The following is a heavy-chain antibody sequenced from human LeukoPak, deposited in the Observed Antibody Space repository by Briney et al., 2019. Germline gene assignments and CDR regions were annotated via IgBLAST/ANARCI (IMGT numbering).Heavy chain of an antibody. J-gene: IGHJ5*02. CDR3: ARDVAGYLRMYNWFDP. Sequence: ASVKVSCKASGYTFTGYYMHWVRQAPGQGLEWMGWINPNSGGTNYAQKFQGRVTMTRDTSISTAYMELSRLRSDDTAVYYCARDVAGYLRMYNWFDPWGQGTLVTVSS. CDR1: GYTFTGYY. CDR2: INPNSGGT. V-gene: IGHV1-2*02. D-gene: IGHD2-15*01.